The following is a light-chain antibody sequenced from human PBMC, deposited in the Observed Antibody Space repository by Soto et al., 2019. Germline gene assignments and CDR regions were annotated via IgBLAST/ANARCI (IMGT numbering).Light chain of an antibody. Sequence: IVLTQYPGTLYLSPGESVTLSCSASQSVNSNYLAWYQQKPRQPPRLLIYSASFRATGIPDRFSGSGSGTDVSLTISRLEPEDFAVYYCHQYGFSPPFTFGPGNKVDF. CDR2: SAS. CDR1: QSVNSNY. V-gene: IGKV3-20*01. CDR3: HQYGFSPPFT. J-gene: IGKJ3*01.